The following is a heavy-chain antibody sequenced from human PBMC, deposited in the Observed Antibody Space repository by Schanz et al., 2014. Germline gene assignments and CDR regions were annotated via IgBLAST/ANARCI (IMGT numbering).Heavy chain of an antibody. Sequence: EVQLLESGGGLVQPGGSLRLSCAASGFTFSSYWMHWVRQVPGKGLVWVSAISGGGGTTYYTDSVKGRFTISRDNSKSTLYLQMNSLRPGDTAVYYCARESSNDIVLVPGAVFDHWGQGILVTGSS. CDR2: ISGGGGTT. CDR3: ARESSNDIVLVPGAVFDH. J-gene: IGHJ4*02. V-gene: IGHV3-23*01. D-gene: IGHD2-2*01. CDR1: GFTFSSYW.